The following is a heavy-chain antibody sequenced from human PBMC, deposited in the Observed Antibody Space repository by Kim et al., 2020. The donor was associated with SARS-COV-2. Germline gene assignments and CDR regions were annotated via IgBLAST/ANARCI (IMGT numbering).Heavy chain of an antibody. J-gene: IGHJ6*02. CDR2: IYHSGST. CDR3: ARGGYSYGADDYYYYYGMDV. Sequence: SETLSLTCTVSGGSISSSSYYWGWIRQPPGKGLEWIGSIYHSGSTYYNPSLKSRVTISVDTSKNQFSLKLSSVTAADTGVYYCARGGYSYGADDYYYYYGMDVWGQGTAVTVTS. V-gene: IGHV4-39*01. D-gene: IGHD5-18*01. CDR1: GGSISSSSYY.